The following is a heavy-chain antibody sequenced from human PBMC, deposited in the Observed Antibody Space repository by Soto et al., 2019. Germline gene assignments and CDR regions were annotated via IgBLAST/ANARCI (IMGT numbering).Heavy chain of an antibody. V-gene: IGHV4-4*02. CDR2: TYRTGST. D-gene: IGHD1-7*01. CDR3: ASRDPGTSVDY. J-gene: IGHJ4*02. CDR1: GGSFTSNNW. Sequence: SETLSLTXAVSGGSFTSNNWWTWVRQPPGQGLEWIGETYRTGSTNYNPSLKSRVTISLDKSENQFSLKVTSLTAADTAVYYCASRDPGTSVDYWGQGTLVTVSS.